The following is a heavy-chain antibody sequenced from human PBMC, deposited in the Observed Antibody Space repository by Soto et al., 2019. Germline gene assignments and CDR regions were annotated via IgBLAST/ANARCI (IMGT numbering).Heavy chain of an antibody. V-gene: IGHV1-69*13. CDR2: IIPIFGTA. Sequence: GXSVKVSCKASVGTFSSYAISWVRQAPGQGLEWMGGIIPIFGTANYAQKFQGRVTITADESTSTAYMELSSLRSEDTAVYYCAREGYCSGGSCRDRRLYYYGMDVWGQGPTVTVSS. J-gene: IGHJ6*02. D-gene: IGHD2-15*01. CDR1: VGTFSSYA. CDR3: AREGYCSGGSCRDRRLYYYGMDV.